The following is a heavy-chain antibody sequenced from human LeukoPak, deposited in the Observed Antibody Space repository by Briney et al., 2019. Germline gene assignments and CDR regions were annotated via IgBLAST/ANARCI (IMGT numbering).Heavy chain of an antibody. J-gene: IGHJ3*02. Sequence: PGGSLRLSCAASGFTFSTYSMNWVRQAPGKGLEWVSVIYSGGSTYYADSVKGRFTISRDNSKNTLYLQMNSLRAEDTAVYYCARKQLLRTPLDAFDIWGQGTMVTVSS. V-gene: IGHV3-53*01. CDR3: ARKQLLRTPLDAFDI. CDR1: GFTFSTYS. CDR2: IYSGGST. D-gene: IGHD1-1*01.